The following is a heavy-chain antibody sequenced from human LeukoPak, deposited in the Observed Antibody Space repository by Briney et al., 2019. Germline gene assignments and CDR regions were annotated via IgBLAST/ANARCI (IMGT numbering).Heavy chain of an antibody. V-gene: IGHV4-31*03. CDR3: ARVGTRLGIN. Sequence: SETLSLTCTVSGGSISSGGYYWSWIRQHPGKGLEWIGHIYYSGSTYYNPSLKSRVTISVDTSKNQFSLKLSSVTAADTAVYYCARVGTRLGINWGQGTLVTVSS. CDR1: GGSISSGGYY. J-gene: IGHJ4*02. D-gene: IGHD1-1*01. CDR2: IYYSGST.